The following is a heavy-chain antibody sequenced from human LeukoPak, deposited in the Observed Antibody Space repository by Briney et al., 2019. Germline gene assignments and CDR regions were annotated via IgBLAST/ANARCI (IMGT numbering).Heavy chain of an antibody. D-gene: IGHD4-17*01. Sequence: SETLSLTCAVYGGSCSGCYWSWIRQPPGKGLEWIGSIYYTGRTYYTPSLKSRVTISVDTSKNQFSLRLSSVTAADTAVYYCARDGYGDYDWFDPWGQGTLVTVSS. V-gene: IGHV4-34*11. CDR1: GGSCSGCY. CDR2: IYYTGRT. CDR3: ARDGYGDYDWFDP. J-gene: IGHJ5*02.